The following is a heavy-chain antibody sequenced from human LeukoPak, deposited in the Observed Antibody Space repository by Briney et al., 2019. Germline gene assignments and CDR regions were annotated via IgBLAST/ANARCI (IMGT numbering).Heavy chain of an antibody. CDR2: ISYSGST. V-gene: IGHV4-59*01. CDR1: GGSISSYY. J-gene: IGHJ6*02. CDR3: ARRPDYYYYAMDV. Sequence: SETLSLTCIVPGGSISSYYWSWIRQPPGKGLEWIGYISYSGSTNYNPSLKSRVTISEDTSKNQISLKLSSVTTADTAVYYCARRPDYYYYAMDVWGQGTTVTVSS.